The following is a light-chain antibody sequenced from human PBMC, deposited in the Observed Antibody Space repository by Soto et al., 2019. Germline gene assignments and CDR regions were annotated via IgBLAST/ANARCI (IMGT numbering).Light chain of an antibody. Sequence: DIQMTQSPSTLSASVGDRVTITCRASQSISSWLAWYQQKPGKAPKLLIYDASSLESGVPSRFSGSGSGTEFTLTISSLLPDDFATYFCQQYKSYFRTFGQGTKVEIK. CDR3: QQYKSYFRT. J-gene: IGKJ1*01. V-gene: IGKV1-5*01. CDR1: QSISSW. CDR2: DAS.